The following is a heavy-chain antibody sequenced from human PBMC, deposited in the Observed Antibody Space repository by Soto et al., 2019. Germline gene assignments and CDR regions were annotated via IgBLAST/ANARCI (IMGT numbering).Heavy chain of an antibody. CDR2: IYYDGSNK. CDR1: GFAFSAYG. D-gene: IGHD4-17*01. V-gene: IGHV3-33*01. J-gene: IGHJ4*02. CDR3: ARVGGTVTSDY. Sequence: QVQLVESGGGVVQPGRSLRLSCAASGFAFSAYGMHWVRQAPGKGLEWVAMIYYDGSNKYYADSVKGRFTISRDNSKNPLYLQTSSLRAEDTALYYCARVGGTVTSDYWGQGTLVTVSS.